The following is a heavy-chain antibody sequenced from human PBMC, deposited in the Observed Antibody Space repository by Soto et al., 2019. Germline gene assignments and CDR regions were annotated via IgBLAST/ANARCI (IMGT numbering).Heavy chain of an antibody. J-gene: IGHJ4*01. V-gene: IGHV3-7*01. CDR3: ARSPATGTVDL. CDR2: INQDGSGK. CDR1: GFSFSVFW. Sequence: PGGSLRLSCAASGFSFSVFWMSWFRQAPGKGLEWVANINQDGSGKYYVDSVNGRFTISRDNAKNSLYLQMNGLRAEDTALYYCARSPATGTVDLWGQGTLVTVSS. D-gene: IGHD6-13*01.